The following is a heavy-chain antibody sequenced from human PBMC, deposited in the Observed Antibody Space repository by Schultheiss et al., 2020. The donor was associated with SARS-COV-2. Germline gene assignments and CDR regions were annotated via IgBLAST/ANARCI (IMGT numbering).Heavy chain of an antibody. CDR1: GESFSGYY. J-gene: IGHJ4*02. Sequence: SETLSLTCAVYGESFSGYYWSWIRQPPGKGLEWIGEINHRGGTNYNPSLKSRVTISVDTSKNQFSLKLSSVTAADTAVYYCAISGYDALFDYWGQGTLVTVSS. V-gene: IGHV4-34*01. D-gene: IGHD5-12*01. CDR2: INHRGGT. CDR3: AISGYDALFDY.